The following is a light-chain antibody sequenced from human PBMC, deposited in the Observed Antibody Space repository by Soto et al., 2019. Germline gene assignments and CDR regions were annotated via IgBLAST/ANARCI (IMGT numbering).Light chain of an antibody. CDR3: QQYNDWRT. Sequence: EIVMTQSPGTLSVSPGERATLSCRASQSVGSNLAWYRQKPGQAPSLLIYGASTRATGIPARFSGSGSGTEFTLTISSLQSEDFAVYYCQQYNDWRTFCQGTKVEIK. J-gene: IGKJ1*01. CDR1: QSVGSN. CDR2: GAS. V-gene: IGKV3-15*01.